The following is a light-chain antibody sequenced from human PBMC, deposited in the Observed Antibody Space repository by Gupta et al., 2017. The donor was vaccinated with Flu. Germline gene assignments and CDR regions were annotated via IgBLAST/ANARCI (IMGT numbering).Light chain of an antibody. CDR3: SPYTSSTFWV. J-gene: IGLJ3*02. CDR2: EVS. CDR1: SSDVGGYNY. V-gene: IGLV2-14*01. Sequence: VSGSPGQSITISCTGTSSDVGGYNYVSWYQQHPGKAPKLMIYEVSNRPSGVSNRFSGSKSGNTASLTISGLQAEDEADYYCSPYTSSTFWV.